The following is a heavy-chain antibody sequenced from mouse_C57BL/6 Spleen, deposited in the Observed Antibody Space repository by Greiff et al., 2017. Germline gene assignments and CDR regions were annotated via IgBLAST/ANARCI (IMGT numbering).Heavy chain of an antibody. V-gene: IGHV1-54*01. D-gene: IGHD2-5*01. J-gene: IGHJ4*01. CDR2: INPGSGGT. CDR1: GYAFTNYL. Sequence: VQLQQSGAELVRPGTSVKVSCKASGYAFTNYLIEWVKQRPGQGLEWIGVINPGSGGTNYNEKFKGKATLTADKSSSTAYMQLSSLTSEDSAVYFCARSTIVTTLYYYAMDYWGQGTSVTVSS. CDR3: ARSTIVTTLYYYAMDY.